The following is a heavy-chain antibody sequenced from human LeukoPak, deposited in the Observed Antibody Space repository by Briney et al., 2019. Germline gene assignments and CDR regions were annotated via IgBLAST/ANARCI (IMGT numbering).Heavy chain of an antibody. CDR2: IKQDGSEK. Sequence: GGSLRLSCAASGFTVSSNYMTWVRQAPGKGLEWVANIKQDGSEKYYVDSVKGRFTISRDNAKNSLYLQMNSLRAEDTAVYYCARAVSGRGYYFDYWGQGTLVTVSS. D-gene: IGHD3-10*01. V-gene: IGHV3-7*01. J-gene: IGHJ4*02. CDR3: ARAVSGRGYYFDY. CDR1: GFTVSSNY.